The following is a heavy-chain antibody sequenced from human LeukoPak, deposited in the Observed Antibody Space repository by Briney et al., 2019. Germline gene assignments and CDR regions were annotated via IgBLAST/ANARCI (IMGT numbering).Heavy chain of an antibody. Sequence: SETLSLTCAVYGGSFSGYYWSWIRQPPGKGLEWIGEINHSGSTNYNPSLKSRVTISVDTSKNQFSLKLSSVTAADTAVYYCARGLIYCSSTSCYRAPTAFDIWGQGTMVTVSS. V-gene: IGHV4-34*01. CDR2: INHSGST. J-gene: IGHJ3*02. CDR1: GGSFSGYY. D-gene: IGHD2-2*01. CDR3: ARGLIYCSSTSCYRAPTAFDI.